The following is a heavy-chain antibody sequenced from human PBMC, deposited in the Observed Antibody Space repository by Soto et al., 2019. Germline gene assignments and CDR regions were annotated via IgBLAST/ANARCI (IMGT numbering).Heavy chain of an antibody. V-gene: IGHV3-15*01. J-gene: IGHJ6*02. D-gene: IGHD3-9*01. CDR3: TTDLNYDILTGYYLYYYYGMDV. CDR2: IKSKTDGGTT. CDR1: GFTLSNAW. Sequence: GGSLRLSCAASGFTLSNAWMSWVRQAPGKGLEWVGRIKSKTDGGTTDYAAPVKGRFTISRDDSKNTLYLQMNSLKTEDTAVYYCTTDLNYDILTGYYLYYYYGMDVWGQGTTVTVSS.